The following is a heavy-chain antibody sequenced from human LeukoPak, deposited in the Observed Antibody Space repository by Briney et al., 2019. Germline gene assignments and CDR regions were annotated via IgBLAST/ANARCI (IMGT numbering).Heavy chain of an antibody. CDR2: MNPNGGNT. V-gene: IGHV1-8*01. Sequence: GASVKVSCKASGYTFTSYDINWVRQATGQGLEWMGWMNPNGGNTGYAQKFQGRVTMTRNTSISTAYMELSSLRSEDTAVYYCARVKVMTIFGVVIPLNYGMDVWGQGTTVTVSS. D-gene: IGHD3-3*01. CDR3: ARVKVMTIFGVVIPLNYGMDV. J-gene: IGHJ6*02. CDR1: GYTFTSYD.